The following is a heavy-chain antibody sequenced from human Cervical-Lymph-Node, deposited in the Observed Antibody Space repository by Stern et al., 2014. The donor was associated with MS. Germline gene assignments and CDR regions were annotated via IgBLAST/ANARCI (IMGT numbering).Heavy chain of an antibody. CDR1: GDSISSYTQY. Sequence: QLQLQESGPGLVKPSETLSLTCAVSGDSISSYTQYWDWIRQPHGKGLEWIGTSYYSGATYYTPSLKTPVTISVDTSNNPFPLGLNSVTAADTAVYYCAKHACTGAACPFDLWGQGTLVTVSS. CDR3: AKHACTGAACPFDL. CDR2: SYYSGAT. D-gene: IGHD2-8*02. V-gene: IGHV4-39*01. J-gene: IGHJ4*02.